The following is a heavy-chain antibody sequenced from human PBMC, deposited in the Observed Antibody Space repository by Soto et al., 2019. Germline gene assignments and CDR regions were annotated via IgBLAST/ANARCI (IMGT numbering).Heavy chain of an antibody. CDR3: ARVGLLLWFGERRVNSGPPAPPGY. CDR1: GYTFTSYG. D-gene: IGHD3-10*01. CDR2: ISAYNGNT. V-gene: IGHV1-18*01. J-gene: IGHJ4*02. Sequence: GASVKVSCKASGYTFTSYGISWVRQAPGQGLEWMGWISAYNGNTNYAQRFQGRVTMTTDTSTSTAYMELRSLRSDDTAVYYCARVGLLLWFGERRVNSGPPAPPGYWGQGTLVTVSS.